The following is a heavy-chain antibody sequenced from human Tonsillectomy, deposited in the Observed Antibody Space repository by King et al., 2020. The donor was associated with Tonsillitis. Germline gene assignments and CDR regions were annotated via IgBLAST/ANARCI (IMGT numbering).Heavy chain of an antibody. J-gene: IGHJ3*02. CDR1: CGSFSGYY. CDR3: ARETTVVTPRVCAFDI. CDR2: INHGGST. Sequence: VQLQQWGAGLLKPSETLSLSCAVYCGSFSGYYWSWFRQPPGKGLDGIGEINHGGSTKYTPSLKSLVTISVDTSKNQFSLKLRSVTAADTAVYYCARETTVVTPRVCAFDIWGQGTMVTVSS. D-gene: IGHD4-23*01. V-gene: IGHV4-34*01.